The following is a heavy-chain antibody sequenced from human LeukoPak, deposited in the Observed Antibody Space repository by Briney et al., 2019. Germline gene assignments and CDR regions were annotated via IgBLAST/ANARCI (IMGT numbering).Heavy chain of an antibody. D-gene: IGHD3-3*01. Sequence: PGGSLRLSCAASGFTFDDYAMHWVRQAPGKGLEGVSGISWNSGSIGYAGSVKGRFTISRDNAKNSLYLQMNSLRAEDMALYYCAKEIFGVAIVASDAFDIWGQGTTVTVSS. V-gene: IGHV3-9*03. CDR1: GFTFDDYA. J-gene: IGHJ3*02. CDR3: AKEIFGVAIVASDAFDI. CDR2: ISWNSGSI.